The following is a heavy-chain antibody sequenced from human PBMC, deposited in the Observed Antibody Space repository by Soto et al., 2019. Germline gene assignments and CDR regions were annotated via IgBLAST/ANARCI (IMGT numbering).Heavy chain of an antibody. V-gene: IGHV1-18*01. CDR2: ISAYNGNT. J-gene: IGHJ4*02. CDR3: ARTYYDILTGYFSHLDY. Sequence: GASVKLSCKASGYTFTSYGISWVRQAPGQGFEWMGWISAYNGNTNYAQKLQGRVTMTTDTSTSTAYMELRSLRSDDTAVYYCARTYYDILTGYFSHLDYCGQGTLVTVSS. D-gene: IGHD3-9*01. CDR1: GYTFTSYG.